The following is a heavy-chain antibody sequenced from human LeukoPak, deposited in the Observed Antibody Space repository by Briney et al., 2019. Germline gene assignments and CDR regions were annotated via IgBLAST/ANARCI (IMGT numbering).Heavy chain of an antibody. CDR3: FRLSTLINLQNIVVN. D-gene: IGHD2-15*01. J-gene: IGHJ4*02. CDR1: GFMFSGSA. CDR2: IGISPKNFAT. V-gene: IGHV3-73*01. Sequence: TGGSLRLSCSTSGFMFSGSALHWVRQASGKGLEWIGHIGISPKNFATAHAASVKVRFTISSDDSKNTAYLQMNNLKTDDTAVYYCFRLSTLINLQNIVVNWGQGTLVTVSS.